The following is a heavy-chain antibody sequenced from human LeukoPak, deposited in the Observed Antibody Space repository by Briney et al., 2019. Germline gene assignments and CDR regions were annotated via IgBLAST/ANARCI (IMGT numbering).Heavy chain of an antibody. CDR1: GFPFSSYG. CDR3: ARDLSAAFDF. V-gene: IGHV3-33*01. J-gene: IGHJ4*02. D-gene: IGHD6-19*01. CDR2: LVYDARS. Sequence: PGTSLRLSCEASGFPFSSYGMHWVCQAPGKGLEWVARLVYDARSDYANSVKGRFSISRDDSKNTLFLDMSNLRVEDTALYYCARDLSAAFDFWGQGVLVTVSS.